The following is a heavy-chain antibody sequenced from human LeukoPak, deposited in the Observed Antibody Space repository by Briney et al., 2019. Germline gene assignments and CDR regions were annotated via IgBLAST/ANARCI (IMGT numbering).Heavy chain of an antibody. D-gene: IGHD2-8*02. CDR3: ARFTGTYLAY. J-gene: IGHJ4*02. V-gene: IGHV4-39*07. CDR1: SGSISTSNYY. Sequence: SETLSLTCTVSSGSISTSNYYWGWVRQPPGKALEWIGNIFYSGSTYYSPSLKSRVTISLDTSRNQFSLKLTSVTAADTAVYYCARFTGTYLAYWGQGILVTVSS. CDR2: IFYSGST.